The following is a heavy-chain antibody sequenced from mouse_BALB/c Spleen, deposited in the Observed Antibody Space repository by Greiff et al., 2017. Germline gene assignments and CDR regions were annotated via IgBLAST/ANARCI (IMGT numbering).Heavy chain of an antibody. CDR2: IYPGDGDT. Sequence: VQLVESGTELVRPGSSVKISCKASGYAFSSYWMNWVKQRPGQGLEWIGQIYPGDGDTNYNGKFKGKATLTADKSSSTAYMQLSSLTSEDSAVYFCARPQIYDGYYFAYWGQGTLVTVSA. J-gene: IGHJ3*01. V-gene: IGHV1-80*01. CDR3: ARPQIYDGYYFAY. D-gene: IGHD2-3*01. CDR1: GYAFSSYW.